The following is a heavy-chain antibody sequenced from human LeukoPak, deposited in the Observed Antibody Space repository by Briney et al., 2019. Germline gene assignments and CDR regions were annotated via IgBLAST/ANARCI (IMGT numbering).Heavy chain of an antibody. CDR2: IYHSGST. CDR1: GYSISSGYY. J-gene: IGHJ6*03. Sequence: SETLSLTCTVSGYSISSGYYWGWIRQPPGKGLEWIGIIYHSGSTYYNPSLKSRVTISVDTSKNQFSLKLSSVTAADTAVYYCASRGGSGWPYYYYYYMDVWGKGTTVTISS. CDR3: ASRGGSGWPYYYYYYMDV. V-gene: IGHV4-38-2*02. D-gene: IGHD6-19*01.